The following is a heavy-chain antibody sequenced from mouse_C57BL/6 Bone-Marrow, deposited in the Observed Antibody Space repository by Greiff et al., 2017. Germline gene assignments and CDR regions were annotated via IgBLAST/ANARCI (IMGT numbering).Heavy chain of an antibody. D-gene: IGHD2-1*01. CDR2: ISSGGDYI. J-gene: IGHJ4*01. Sequence: EVKLVESGEGLVKPGGSLKLSCAASGFTFSSYAMSWVRQTPEKRLEWVAYISSGGDYIYYADTVKGRFPISRDNARNTLYLPMSSLKSEDTAMYYCTNYGNYDAMDYWGQGTSVTVSS. V-gene: IGHV5-9-1*02. CDR1: GFTFSSYA. CDR3: TNYGNYDAMDY.